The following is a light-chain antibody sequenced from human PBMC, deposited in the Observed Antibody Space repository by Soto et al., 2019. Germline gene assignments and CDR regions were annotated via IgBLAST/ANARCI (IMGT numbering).Light chain of an antibody. J-gene: IGLJ2*01. V-gene: IGLV2-14*01. CDR2: EVK. Sequence: QSALTQPASVSGSPGQSITISCTGTSSDVGSYNYVSWYQQHLGKAPKLIIYEVKNRRSGVSNRFSGSKSGNTASLTISGLQGDDDADYYCSSFSGSSTLVFGGGTKLTVL. CDR1: SSDVGSYNY. CDR3: SSFSGSSTLV.